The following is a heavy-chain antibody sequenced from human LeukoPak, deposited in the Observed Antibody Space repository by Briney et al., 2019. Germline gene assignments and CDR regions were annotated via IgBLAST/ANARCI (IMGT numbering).Heavy chain of an antibody. V-gene: IGHV4-59*11. CDR3: ARDLRYYYDSGDAFDI. CDR2: IYYSGST. CDR1: GGSISSHY. Sequence: SETLSLTCTVSGGSISSHYWSWIRQPPGKGLEWIGYIYYSGSTNYNPSLKSRVTIPVDTSKNQFSLKLSSVTAADTAVYYCARDLRYYYDSGDAFDIWGQGTMVTVSS. J-gene: IGHJ3*02. D-gene: IGHD3-22*01.